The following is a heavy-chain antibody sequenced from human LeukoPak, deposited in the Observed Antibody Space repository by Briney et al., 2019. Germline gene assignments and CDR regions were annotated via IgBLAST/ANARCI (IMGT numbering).Heavy chain of an antibody. D-gene: IGHD3-9*01. V-gene: IGHV1-69*04. Sequence: ASVKVSCKASGGTFSSYAISWVRQAPGQGLEWMGRIIPILGIANYAQKFQGRVTITADKSTSTAYMELSSLRSEDTAVYYCASPKAYYDILTGYAFDYWGQGTLVTVSS. CDR2: IIPILGIA. CDR1: GGTFSSYA. J-gene: IGHJ4*02. CDR3: ASPKAYYDILTGYAFDY.